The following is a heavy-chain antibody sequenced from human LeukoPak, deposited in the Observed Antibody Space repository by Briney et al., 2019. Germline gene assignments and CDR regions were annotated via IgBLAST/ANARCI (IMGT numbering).Heavy chain of an antibody. CDR3: ARDANYYGSGSYYSYYYGMDV. CDR2: IWYDGSNK. J-gene: IGHJ6*02. CDR1: GFTFSSYG. Sequence: GGSLRLSCAASGFTFSSYGMHWVRQAPGKGLEWVAVIWYDGSNKYYADSVKGRFTISRDNSKNTLYLQMNSLRAEDTAVYYCARDANYYGSGSYYSYYYGMDVWGQGTTVAVSS. V-gene: IGHV3-33*01. D-gene: IGHD3-10*01.